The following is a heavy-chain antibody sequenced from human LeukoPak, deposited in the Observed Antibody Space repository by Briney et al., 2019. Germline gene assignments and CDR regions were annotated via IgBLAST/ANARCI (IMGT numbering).Heavy chain of an antibody. Sequence: ASVKLSCKASGYTFTSYGISWVRQGPGQGLEWMGWISAYNGNTNYAQKLQGRVTMTTDTSTSTAYMELRSLKSDDTAVYYCARSLNYLFDYWGQGTLVTVSS. CDR1: GYTFTSYG. J-gene: IGHJ4*02. CDR2: ISAYNGNT. D-gene: IGHD3-10*01. CDR3: ARSLNYLFDY. V-gene: IGHV1-18*01.